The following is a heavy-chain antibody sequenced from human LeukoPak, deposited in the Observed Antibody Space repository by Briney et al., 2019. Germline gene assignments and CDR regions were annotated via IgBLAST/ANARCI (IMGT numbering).Heavy chain of an antibody. CDR1: GGSISIYY. J-gene: IGHJ2*01. V-gene: IGHV4-59*01. Sequence: SETLSLNCTVSGGSISIYYWNWIRQPPGKELEWIGYIYYSGSTSYNPSLQSRITISVDTSKRQFSLNLRSVTAADTAVYYCALGDWYFDVWGRGALVTVSS. D-gene: IGHD3-16*01. CDR3: ALGDWYFDV. CDR2: IYYSGST.